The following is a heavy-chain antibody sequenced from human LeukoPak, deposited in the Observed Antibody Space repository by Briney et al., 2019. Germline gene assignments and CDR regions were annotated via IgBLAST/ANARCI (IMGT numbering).Heavy chain of an antibody. J-gene: IGHJ3*02. V-gene: IGHV4-34*01. D-gene: IGHD3-22*01. Sequence: SETLSLTCAVYGGSFSGYYWSWIRQPPGKGLEWIGEINHSGSTNYNPSLKSRVTISVDTSKNQFSLKLSSVTAADTAVYYCARDYHPYYYDSSGYYEHYAFDIWGQGTMVTVSS. CDR2: INHSGST. CDR1: GGSFSGYY. CDR3: ARDYHPYYYDSSGYYEHYAFDI.